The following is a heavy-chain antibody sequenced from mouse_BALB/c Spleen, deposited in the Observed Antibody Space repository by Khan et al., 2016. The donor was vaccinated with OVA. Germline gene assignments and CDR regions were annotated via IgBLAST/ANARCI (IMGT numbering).Heavy chain of an antibody. CDR3: AKTARIKY. CDR1: GYSITSGYG. D-gene: IGHD1-2*01. Sequence: VQLKQSGPGLVKPSQSLSLTCTVTGYSITSGYGWNWIRQFPGNKLEWMGYISYSGSNNYNPSLKSRISINRNTSKNQFFLLLNSVTTEDTATYYCAKTARIKYWGQGTTLTVSS. V-gene: IGHV3-2*02. CDR2: ISYSGSN. J-gene: IGHJ2*01.